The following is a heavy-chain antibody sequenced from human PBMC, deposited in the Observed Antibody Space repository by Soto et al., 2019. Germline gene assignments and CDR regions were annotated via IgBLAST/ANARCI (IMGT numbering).Heavy chain of an antibody. Sequence: EVQLVESGGGLVQPGVSLRPSCAASGFTFSGDWMHWVRQAAGKGLVWVSRINLDGSSTNYADSVKGRFTIHRENDKNALYLQMNSLRVDDTAVYYCARGPRGLYHHDYWGQGALVTVSS. D-gene: IGHD2-2*01. CDR2: INLDGSST. CDR3: ARGPRGLYHHDY. CDR1: GFTFSGDW. V-gene: IGHV3-74*01. J-gene: IGHJ4*02.